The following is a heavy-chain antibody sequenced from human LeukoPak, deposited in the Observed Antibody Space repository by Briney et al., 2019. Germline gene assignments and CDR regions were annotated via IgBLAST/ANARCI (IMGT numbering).Heavy chain of an antibody. D-gene: IGHD5-12*01. CDR1: GFTFTSYS. V-gene: IGHV3-23*01. CDR2: IGSSGINT. CDR3: TKDRPTWPIDY. J-gene: IGHJ4*02. Sequence: GGSLRLSCAASGFTFTSYSMSWVRQAPGKGLEWVSSIGSSGINTYYTDSVKGRFTVSRDNSKNTLFLQMNFLRAEDTALYYCTKDRPTWPIDYWGQGTLVTVSS.